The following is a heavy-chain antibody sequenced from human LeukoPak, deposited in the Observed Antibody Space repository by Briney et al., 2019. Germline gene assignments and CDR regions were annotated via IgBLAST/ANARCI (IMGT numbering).Heavy chain of an antibody. CDR1: GFTFSSYS. CDR2: IWYDGSNK. CDR3: ARDLIVSKWEPQLSTQYYYYYYGMDV. V-gene: IGHV3-33*08. Sequence: GGSLRLSCAASGFTFSSYSMNWVRQAPGKGLEWVAVIWYDGSNKYYADSVKGRFTISRDNSKNTLYLQMNSLRAEDTAVYYCARDLIVSKWEPQLSTQYYYYYYGMDVWGQGTTVTVSS. J-gene: IGHJ6*02. D-gene: IGHD1-26*01.